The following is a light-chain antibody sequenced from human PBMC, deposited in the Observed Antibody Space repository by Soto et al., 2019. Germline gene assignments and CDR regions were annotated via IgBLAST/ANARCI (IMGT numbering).Light chain of an antibody. CDR2: NDY. CDR3: AVWDDSLSGVV. V-gene: IGLV1-47*02. J-gene: IGLJ2*01. Sequence: QSELAQPPSASGTPGQRVTISCSGSTSNVGSNLASWYQQLPGSAPKLLIYNDYERPSGVPDRFSGSKSGTSASLGISGLRSEDEADYFCAVWDDSLSGVVFGGGTKVTVL. CDR1: TSNVGSNL.